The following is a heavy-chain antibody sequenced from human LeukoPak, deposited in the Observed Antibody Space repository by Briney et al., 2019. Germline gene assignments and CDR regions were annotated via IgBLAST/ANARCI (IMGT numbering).Heavy chain of an antibody. V-gene: IGHV3-30*02. Sequence: GGSLRLSCAASGFTFSSYGMHWVRQAPGKGLEWVAFIRYDGSNKYYADSVKGRFTISRDNSKNTPYLQMNSLRAEDTAVYYCAKICSSGYYSFDYWGQGTLVTVSS. CDR1: GFTFSSYG. J-gene: IGHJ4*02. CDR3: AKICSSGYYSFDY. CDR2: IRYDGSNK. D-gene: IGHD3-22*01.